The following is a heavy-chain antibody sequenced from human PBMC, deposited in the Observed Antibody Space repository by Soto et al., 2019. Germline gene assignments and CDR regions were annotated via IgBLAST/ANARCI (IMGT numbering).Heavy chain of an antibody. J-gene: IGHJ4*02. CDR2: VSASGRSR. CDR3: AKDGNWLDVYYDV. D-gene: IGHD3-16*01. Sequence: EVQLLESGGGLVQPGGSLRLSCVGSGIEFSNYAMSWVRQAPGKGLEWVSIVSASGRSRYHADSVKDRFTISRDNSKNTLYLHMTNLRAEDTAVYYCAKDGNWLDVYYDVWGQGTPVTVSS. CDR1: GIEFSNYA. V-gene: IGHV3-23*01.